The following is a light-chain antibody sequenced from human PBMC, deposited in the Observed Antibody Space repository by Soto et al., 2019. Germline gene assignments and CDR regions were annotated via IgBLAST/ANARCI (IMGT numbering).Light chain of an antibody. CDR3: QQRSNWPLIT. V-gene: IGKV3-11*01. J-gene: IGKJ5*01. CDR2: AAS. CDR1: QSVSSY. Sequence: EIVLTQSPATLSLSPGERATLSCRASQSVSSYLAWYQQKPGQAPRLLIYAASNRATGIPARFSSSGSGTDFTRTISSLGPEDFAVYYCQQRSNWPLITFGQGTRLEIK.